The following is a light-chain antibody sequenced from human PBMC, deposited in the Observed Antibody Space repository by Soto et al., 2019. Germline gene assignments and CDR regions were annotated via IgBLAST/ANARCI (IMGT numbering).Light chain of an antibody. CDR2: AAS. CDR1: QDISSF. Sequence: DIQMTQSPSTLSGSVGDRVTITCRAGQDISSFLAWYQQKPGKAPKLLIFAASTLQSGVPSRFSGSGSGTDFTLTISSLQPEDFATYYCQQTESYPSTFGGGTKVDIK. J-gene: IGKJ4*01. V-gene: IGKV1-9*01. CDR3: QQTESYPST.